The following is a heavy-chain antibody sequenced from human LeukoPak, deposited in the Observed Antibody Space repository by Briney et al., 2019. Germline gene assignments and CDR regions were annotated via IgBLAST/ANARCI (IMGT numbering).Heavy chain of an antibody. J-gene: IGHJ3*02. CDR1: GGSISSIIYY. CDR2: IYYSGST. Sequence: SETLSLTCTVSGGSISSIIYYWGWIRQPPGKRLEWIGTIYYSGSTYYNPSLKSRVTISVDTSKNQFSLKLSSVTAADTAVYYCARRNRAAAQIDAFDIWGQGTMVTVSS. CDR3: ARRNRAAAQIDAFDI. D-gene: IGHD6-13*01. V-gene: IGHV4-39*07.